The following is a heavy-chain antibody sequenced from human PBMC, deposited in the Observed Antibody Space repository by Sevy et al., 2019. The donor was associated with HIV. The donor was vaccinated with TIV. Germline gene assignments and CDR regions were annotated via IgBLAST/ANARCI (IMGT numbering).Heavy chain of an antibody. V-gene: IGHV5-51*01. CDR3: ARPHYSSSSVNSPPFDY. CDR1: GYSFSNFW. Sequence: GESLKISCKSSGYSFSNFWIGWVRQVPGKGLEWMGIIYPGDSDSRYSTSFQGQVTISADKSISTAYLQWRSLKASDTAMYYCARPHYSSSSVNSPPFDYWGQGTLVTVSS. D-gene: IGHD6-6*01. CDR2: IYPGDSDS. J-gene: IGHJ4*02.